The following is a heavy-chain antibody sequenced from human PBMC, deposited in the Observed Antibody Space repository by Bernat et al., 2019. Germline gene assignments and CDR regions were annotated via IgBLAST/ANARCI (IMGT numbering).Heavy chain of an antibody. V-gene: IGHV3-15*01. CDR3: TTGYCSNGVCYTYFDH. J-gene: IGHJ4*02. CDR2: IKRKNDGGTT. D-gene: IGHD2-8*01. CDR1: GFSFSNAW. Sequence: EVQLVESGGGLVKPGGSLRLSCAASGFSFSNAWMSWVRQAPGKGLEWVGRIKRKNDGGTTDNAEPVKGRLTISSDDAKTTLYLQMNSLKTEDTAVYYCTTGYCSNGVCYTYFDHWGQGTLVTVSS.